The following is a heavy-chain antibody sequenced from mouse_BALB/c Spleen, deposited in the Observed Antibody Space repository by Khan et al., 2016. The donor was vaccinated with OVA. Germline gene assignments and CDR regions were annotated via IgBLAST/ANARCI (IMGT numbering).Heavy chain of an antibody. J-gene: IGHJ2*01. V-gene: IGHV3-1*02. CDR3: ARFDGSRAFDC. CDR2: IHSSGIT. Sequence: EVQLQESGPDLVKPSQSLSLTCTVTGSSITSAYSWHWVRQFPGNKLEWMGYIHSSGITNYNPSLKSRLSITRDTSKNKFFLTLNSVSTEDTAPYYCARFDGSRAFDCWGQGSTLTVSA. D-gene: IGHD1-1*01. CDR1: GSSITSAYS.